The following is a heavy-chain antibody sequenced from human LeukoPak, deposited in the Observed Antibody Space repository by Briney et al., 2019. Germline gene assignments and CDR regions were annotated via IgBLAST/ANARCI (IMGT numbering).Heavy chain of an antibody. CDR1: SGSISSSSYY. J-gene: IGHJ6*02. Sequence: SETLSLTCTVSSGSISSSSYYWSWIRQPPGKGLEWIGYIYYSGSTNYNPSLKSRVTISVDTSKNQFSLKLSSVTAADTAVYYCARVRPECSSTSCYSNYYYGMDVWGQGTTVTVSS. CDR2: IYYSGST. D-gene: IGHD2-2*02. CDR3: ARVRPECSSTSCYSNYYYGMDV. V-gene: IGHV4-61*01.